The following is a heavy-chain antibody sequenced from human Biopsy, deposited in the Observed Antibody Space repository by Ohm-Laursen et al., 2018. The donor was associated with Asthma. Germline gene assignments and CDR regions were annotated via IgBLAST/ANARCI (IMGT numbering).Heavy chain of an antibody. J-gene: IGHJ5*02. CDR2: IIPIFGPT. Sequence: EASVKVSCKASGGTFSSNSINWVRQAPGQGLEWMGRIIPIFGPTNYAQKFQGRVTISADDSTSTAYMELSSLRSEDTAVYYCARDRVSSPIRHGSGSYYLYNWFDPWGQGTLVTVSS. D-gene: IGHD3-10*01. CDR3: ARDRVSSPIRHGSGSYYLYNWFDP. CDR1: GGTFSSNS. V-gene: IGHV1-69*13.